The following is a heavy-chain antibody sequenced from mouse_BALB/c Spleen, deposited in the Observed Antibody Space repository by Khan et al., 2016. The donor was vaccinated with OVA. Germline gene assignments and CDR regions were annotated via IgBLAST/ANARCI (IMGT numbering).Heavy chain of an antibody. V-gene: IGHV1-18*01. CDR3: ARSGYGGFAY. Sequence: LKQSGPELVKPGDSMKISCKASGYSFTDYTLNWVKQSHGKTLEWIGLINPYNGVSNYNQKFKGKATLTVDKSSSTAYMDLLSLTSEDSAVYYCARSGYGGFAYWGQGTLVTVSS. J-gene: IGHJ3*01. CDR1: GYSFTDYT. CDR2: INPYNGVS. D-gene: IGHD1-2*01.